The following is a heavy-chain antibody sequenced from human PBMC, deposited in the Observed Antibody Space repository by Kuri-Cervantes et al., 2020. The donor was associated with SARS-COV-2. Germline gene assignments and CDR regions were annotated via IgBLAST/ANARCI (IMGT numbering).Heavy chain of an antibody. D-gene: IGHD6-19*01. CDR3: ARDWAVAPSYYMDV. CDR2: ISGIGGST. V-gene: IGHV3-23*01. CDR1: GFTFSSYA. J-gene: IGHJ6*03. Sequence: GESLKISCAASGFTFSSYAMSWVRQAPGKGLEWVSAISGIGGSTYYADSVKGRFTISRDNSKNTLYLQMNSLRAEATAVYYCARDWAVAPSYYMDVWGKGTTVTVSS.